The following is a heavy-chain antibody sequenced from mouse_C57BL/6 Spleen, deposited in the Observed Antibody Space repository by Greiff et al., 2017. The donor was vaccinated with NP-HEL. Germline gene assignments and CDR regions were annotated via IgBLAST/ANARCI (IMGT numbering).Heavy chain of an antibody. V-gene: IGHV1-82*01. Sequence: QVQLQQSGPELVKPGASVKISCKASGYAFSSSWMNWVKQRPGKGLEWIGRIYPGDGDTNYKGKFKGKATLTADNSSSTAYMQLSSLTSEDSAVYFGARGGRLLPYYYAMDYWGQGTSLTVSS. CDR3: ARGGRLLPYYYAMDY. J-gene: IGHJ4*01. CDR1: GYAFSSSW. CDR2: IYPGDGDT. D-gene: IGHD2-1*01.